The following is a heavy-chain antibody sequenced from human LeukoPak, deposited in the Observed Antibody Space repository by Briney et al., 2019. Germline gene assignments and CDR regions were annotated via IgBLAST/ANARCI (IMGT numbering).Heavy chain of an antibody. V-gene: IGHV4-39*01. CDR1: GASISGSGYY. D-gene: IGHD1-26*01. CDR2: IYSSGST. J-gene: IGHJ4*02. Sequence: PSETLYLTCTVSGASISGSGYYWGWIRQPPGKGLEWIGSIYSSGSTYYNASLQSRVTISIETSKNQISLRLNSVTAADTAMYYCAKSGGYGLIDYWGQGTLVTVSS. CDR3: AKSGGYGLIDY.